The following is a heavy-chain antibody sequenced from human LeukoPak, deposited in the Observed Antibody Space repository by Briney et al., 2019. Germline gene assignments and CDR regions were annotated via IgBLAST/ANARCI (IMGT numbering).Heavy chain of an antibody. Sequence: GGSLRLSCAASGFTFSSYAMSWVRQAPGKGLEWVSAISGSGGSTYYADSVKGRFTISRDNSKNTLYLQMNSLRAEDTAVYYCARASGWYVDYFDYWGQGTLVTVSS. CDR1: GFTFSSYA. J-gene: IGHJ4*02. CDR3: ARASGWYVDYFDY. CDR2: ISGSGGST. V-gene: IGHV3-23*01. D-gene: IGHD6-19*01.